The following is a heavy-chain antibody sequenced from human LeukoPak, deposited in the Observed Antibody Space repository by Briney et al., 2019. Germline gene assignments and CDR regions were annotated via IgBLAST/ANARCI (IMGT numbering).Heavy chain of an antibody. Sequence: PSETLSLTCAVYGGSFSGYYWSWIRQPPGKGLEWIGEINHSGSTNYNPSLKSRVTISVDTSKNQFSLKLSSVTAADTAVYYCARVTGSGSYDHLGVDVWGQGTTVTVSS. J-gene: IGHJ6*02. D-gene: IGHD3-10*01. CDR1: GGSFSGYY. V-gene: IGHV4-34*01. CDR3: ARVTGSGSYDHLGVDV. CDR2: INHSGST.